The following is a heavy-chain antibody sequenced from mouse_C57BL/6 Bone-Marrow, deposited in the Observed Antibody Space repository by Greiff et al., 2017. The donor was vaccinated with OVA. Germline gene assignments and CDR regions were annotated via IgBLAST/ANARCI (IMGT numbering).Heavy chain of an antibody. CDR1: GYTFTSYW. V-gene: IGHV1-61*01. CDR3: ETDY. Sequence: QVQLQQPGAELVRPGSSVKLSCTASGYTFTSYWMDWVNQRPGQGLEWIGNIYPSDSETHYNQKFKDKDTLTVDKSSNTAYMQHSSLTSEDSAVYYGETDYWGQGTTLTVSS. CDR2: IYPSDSET. J-gene: IGHJ2*01.